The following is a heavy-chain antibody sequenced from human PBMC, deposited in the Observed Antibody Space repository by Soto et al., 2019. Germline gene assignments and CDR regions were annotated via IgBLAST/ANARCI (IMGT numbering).Heavy chain of an antibody. Sequence: SETLSLTCTVSGGSISSGGYYWSWIRQHPGKGLEWIGYIYYSGSTYYNPSLKSRVTISVDTSKNQFSLKLSSVTAADTAVYYCARDHSLTAAAGTPIDYWGQGTLVTVSS. J-gene: IGHJ4*02. V-gene: IGHV4-31*03. CDR1: GGSISSGGYY. CDR2: IYYSGST. CDR3: ARDHSLTAAAGTPIDY. D-gene: IGHD6-13*01.